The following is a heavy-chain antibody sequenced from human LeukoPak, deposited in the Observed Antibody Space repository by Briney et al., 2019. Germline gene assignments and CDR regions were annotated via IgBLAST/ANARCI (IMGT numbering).Heavy chain of an antibody. CDR3: ARIIRGSFSSLGYMDV. CDR1: GGSFSGYY. J-gene: IGHJ6*03. D-gene: IGHD3-10*01. CDR2: FYHSGST. V-gene: IGHV4-34*01. Sequence: SETLSLTCAVYGGSFSGYYWSWIRQPPGKGLEWVGSFYHSGSTYYNPSLKSRVTISVDTSKNQFSLKLSSPTAADTAVYYCARIIRGSFSSLGYMDVWGKGTTVTVSS.